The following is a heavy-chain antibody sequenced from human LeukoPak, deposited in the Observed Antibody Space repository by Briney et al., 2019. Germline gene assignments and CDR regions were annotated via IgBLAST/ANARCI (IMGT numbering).Heavy chain of an antibody. CDR2: IKSKTDGGTT. D-gene: IGHD5-18*01. J-gene: IGHJ4*02. CDR1: GFTFSNAW. CDR3: TTVGGPLSWIHADY. Sequence: GGSLRLSCAASGFTFSNAWMSWVRQAPGKGLEWVGRIKSKTDGGTTDYAAPVKGRFTISGDDSKNTLYLQMNSLKTEDTAVYYCTTVGGPLSWIHADYWGQGTLVTVSS. V-gene: IGHV3-15*01.